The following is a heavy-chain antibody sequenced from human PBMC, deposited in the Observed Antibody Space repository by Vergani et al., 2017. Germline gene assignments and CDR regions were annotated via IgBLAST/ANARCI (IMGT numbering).Heavy chain of an antibody. CDR3: TGAGITGTITAPYYFDY. CDR2: IDEYGNRA. V-gene: IGHV3-74*03. CDR1: GFSFNTYW. D-gene: IGHD1-7*01. Sequence: EVQLVESGGGSVQSGGSLRLSCVASGFSFNTYWMHWVRQVPGKGLMWVARIDEYGNRATYGDFETGRFTISRDNAKNTVFLQMNNLRADDAGVYYCTGAGITGTITAPYYFDYWGQGTLVTVSS. J-gene: IGHJ4*02.